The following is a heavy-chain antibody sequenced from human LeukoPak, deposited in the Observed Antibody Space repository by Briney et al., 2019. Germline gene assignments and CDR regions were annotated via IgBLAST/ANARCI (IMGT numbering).Heavy chain of an antibody. V-gene: IGHV3-48*04. CDR1: GFTFSSYS. D-gene: IGHD6-13*01. CDR3: ASWGYKYSSSWKDY. J-gene: IGHJ4*02. Sequence: GGSLRLSCAASGFTFSSYSMNWVRQAPGKGLEWVSYISSSSSTIYYADSVKGRFTISRDNAKNSLYLQMNSLRAEDTAVYYCASWGYKYSSSWKDYWGQGTLVTVSS. CDR2: ISSSSSTI.